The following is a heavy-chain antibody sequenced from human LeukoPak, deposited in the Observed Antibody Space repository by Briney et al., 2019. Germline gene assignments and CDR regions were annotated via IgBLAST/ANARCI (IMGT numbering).Heavy chain of an antibody. V-gene: IGHV4-34*01. CDR2: INHSGST. Sequence: SETLSLTCAVYGGSFSGYYWSWLRQPPGKGLEWIGEINHSGSTNYNPSLKSRVTISVDTSKNQFSLKLSSVTAADTAVYYCARRMKRVTAAGSLNYYYYMGVWGKGTTVTVSS. CDR3: ARRMKRVTAAGSLNYYYYMGV. D-gene: IGHD6-13*01. J-gene: IGHJ6*03. CDR1: GGSFSGYY.